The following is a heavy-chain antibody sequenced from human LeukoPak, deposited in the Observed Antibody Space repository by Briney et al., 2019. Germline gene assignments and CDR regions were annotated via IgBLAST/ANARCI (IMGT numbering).Heavy chain of an antibody. CDR3: AKVDIVATIKGSALDI. J-gene: IGHJ3*02. V-gene: IGHV3-9*01. D-gene: IGHD5-12*01. Sequence: GGSLRLSCAASGFTFDDYAMHWVRQAPGKGLEWVSGISWNSGSIGYADSVKGRFTISRDNAKNSLYLQMNSLRAEDTALYYCAKVDIVATIKGSALDIWGQGTMVTVSS. CDR2: ISWNSGSI. CDR1: GFTFDDYA.